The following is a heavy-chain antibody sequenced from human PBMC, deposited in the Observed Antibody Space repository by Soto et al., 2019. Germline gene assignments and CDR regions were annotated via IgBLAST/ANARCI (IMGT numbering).Heavy chain of an antibody. CDR1: GGSFSGYY. CDR3: ARGAGYSSSWYRGLDD. Sequence: PSETLSLTCAVYGGSFSGYYWSWIRQPPGKGLEWIGEINHSGSTNYNPSLKSRVTISVDTSKNQFSLKLSSVTAADTAVYYCARGAGYSSSWYRGLDDWGQGTRVTVSS. V-gene: IGHV4-34*01. CDR2: INHSGST. J-gene: IGHJ4*02. D-gene: IGHD6-13*01.